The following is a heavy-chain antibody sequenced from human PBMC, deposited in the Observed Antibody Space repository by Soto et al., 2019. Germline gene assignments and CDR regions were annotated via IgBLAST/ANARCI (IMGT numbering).Heavy chain of an antibody. CDR3: AKGEGGIQIWHRYYYYGMDV. CDR2: ISYDGSNK. CDR1: GFTFSSYG. V-gene: IGHV3-30*18. Sequence: QVQLVESGGGVVQPGRSLRLSCAASGFTFSSYGMHWVRQAPGKGLEWVAVISYDGSNKYYADSVKGRFTISRDNSKNTLYLQMNSLRAEDTAVYYCAKGEGGIQIWHRYYYYGMDVWGQGTTVTVSS. J-gene: IGHJ6*02. D-gene: IGHD5-18*01.